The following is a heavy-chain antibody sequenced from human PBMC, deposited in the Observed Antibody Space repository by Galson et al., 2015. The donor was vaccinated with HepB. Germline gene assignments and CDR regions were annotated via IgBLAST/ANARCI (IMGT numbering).Heavy chain of an antibody. CDR2: TYYRSKWSN. CDR1: GDSVSSNGVT. V-gene: IGHV6-1*01. CDR3: ARARHNVFDY. D-gene: IGHD1-1*01. Sequence: CAISGDSVSSNGVTWNWIRQSPSRGLEWLGRTYYRSKWSNDYAESLKSRIVINSDTSKNQFTLQVKSVTPEDTAMYYCARARHNVFDYWGQGTLVTVTS. J-gene: IGHJ4*02.